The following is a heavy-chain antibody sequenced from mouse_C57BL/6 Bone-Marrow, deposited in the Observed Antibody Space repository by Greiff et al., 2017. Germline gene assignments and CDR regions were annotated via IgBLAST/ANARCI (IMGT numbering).Heavy chain of an antibody. J-gene: IGHJ3*01. V-gene: IGHV1-26*01. D-gene: IGHD1-1*01. CDR1: GYTFTDYY. Sequence: VQLQPSGPELVKPGASVKISCKASGYTFTDYYMNWVKQSHGKSLEWIGDINPNNGGTSYNQKFTGKATLTVDKSSSTAYMELRSLTSEDSAVYYCAPHYYGSSFQDAYWGQGTLVTVSA. CDR2: INPNNGGT. CDR3: APHYYGSSFQDAY.